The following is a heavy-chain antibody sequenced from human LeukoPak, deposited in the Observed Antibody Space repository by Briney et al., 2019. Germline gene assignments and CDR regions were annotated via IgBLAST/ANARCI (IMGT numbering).Heavy chain of an antibody. Sequence: SETLSLTCAVSGDSISSDYWSWVRQPPGKGLEWIGYIYYTGSTDYNPSLKSRVTISVDTSKNQFSLKLSSVTAADTAVYYCADSRGGDAFDIWGQGTMVTVSS. CDR3: ADSRGGDAFDI. D-gene: IGHD2-15*01. V-gene: IGHV4-59*01. CDR1: GDSISSDY. CDR2: IYYTGST. J-gene: IGHJ3*02.